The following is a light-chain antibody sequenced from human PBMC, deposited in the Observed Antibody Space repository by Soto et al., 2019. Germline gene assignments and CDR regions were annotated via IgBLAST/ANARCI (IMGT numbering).Light chain of an antibody. J-gene: IGKJ4*01. CDR2: WAS. CDR1: QSVLYSSNNKNY. CDR3: QQYYSSLVT. Sequence: DIVMTQSPDSLAVSLGERATINCKASQSVLYSSNNKNYLAWYQQKPGQPPNLLIYWASTRESGVPDRFSGSGSGTDFTLAISGLQSEDGAVYYCQQYYSSLVTFGGGTKVEIK. V-gene: IGKV4-1*01.